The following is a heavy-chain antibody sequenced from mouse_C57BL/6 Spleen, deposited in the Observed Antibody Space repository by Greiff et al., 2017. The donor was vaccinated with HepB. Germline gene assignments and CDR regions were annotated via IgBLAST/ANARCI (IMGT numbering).Heavy chain of an antibody. CDR3: ARAPYDGYYAMDY. CDR1: GFPITSGYY. CDR2: ITHSGET. V-gene: IGHV12-3*01. D-gene: IGHD2-3*01. Sequence: VKLVESGPGLVKPSQSLFLTCSITGFPITSGYYWIWIRQSPGKPLEWMGYITHSGETFYNPSLQSPISITRETSKNQFFLQLKSVTTEDTAMYYCARAPYDGYYAMDYWGQGTSVTVSS. J-gene: IGHJ4*01.